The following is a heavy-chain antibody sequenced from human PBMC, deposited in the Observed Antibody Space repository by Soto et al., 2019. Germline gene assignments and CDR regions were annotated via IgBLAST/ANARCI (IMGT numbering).Heavy chain of an antibody. D-gene: IGHD1-26*01. CDR2: ISGSGGST. CDR3: AREVARVGAYYYDD. Sequence: GGSLILSCAASGFTFISDAMSWVRQAPGKGLEWVSAISGSGGSTYYADSVKGRFTISRDNAKNTLYLQMNSLRAEDTALYYCAREVARVGAYYYDDWGQGTLVNVSS. CDR1: GFTFISDA. V-gene: IGHV3-23*01. J-gene: IGHJ4*02.